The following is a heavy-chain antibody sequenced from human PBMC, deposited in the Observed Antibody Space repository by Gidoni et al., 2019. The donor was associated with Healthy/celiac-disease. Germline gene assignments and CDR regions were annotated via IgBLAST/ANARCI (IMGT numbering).Heavy chain of an antibody. J-gene: IGHJ6*02. V-gene: IGHV4-61*02. CDR1: GGSISSGSYY. Sequence: QVQLQESGPGLVKPSQTLSLTCTVSGGSISSGSYYWSWIRQPAGKGLEWIGRIYTSGSTNYNPSLKSRVTISVDTSKNQFSLKLSSVTAADTAVYYCASSSTSRHYYYGMDVWGQGTTVTVSS. CDR2: IYTSGST. D-gene: IGHD2-2*01. CDR3: ASSSTSRHYYYGMDV.